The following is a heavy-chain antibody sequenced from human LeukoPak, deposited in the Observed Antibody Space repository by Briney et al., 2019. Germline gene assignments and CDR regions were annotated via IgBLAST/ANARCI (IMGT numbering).Heavy chain of an antibody. CDR2: IYDSGST. Sequence: SETLSLTCTVSGGSMSSQYWSWIRQPPGQGLEWIGYIYDSGSTKYNPSLKSRVTISADTSNNQFSLKLSSVTAADTAVYYCGRGGYYVGVWGKGTTVTVSS. J-gene: IGHJ6*03. V-gene: IGHV4-59*11. CDR3: GRGGYYVGV. CDR1: GGSMSSQY.